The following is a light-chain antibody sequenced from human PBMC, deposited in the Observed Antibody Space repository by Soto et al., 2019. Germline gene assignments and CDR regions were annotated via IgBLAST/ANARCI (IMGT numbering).Light chain of an antibody. V-gene: IGKV1-39*01. J-gene: IGKJ5*01. CDR3: QQSFSTLLIT. Sequence: DIQMTQSPSSLSASIGDGVTITCRASQSINTYLNWYQQKPGKAPKLLISAASNLQSGVPSRFRGCGSGTDFTLTISSLQTEDFATYYCQQSFSTLLITFGQGTRLEIK. CDR1: QSINTY. CDR2: AAS.